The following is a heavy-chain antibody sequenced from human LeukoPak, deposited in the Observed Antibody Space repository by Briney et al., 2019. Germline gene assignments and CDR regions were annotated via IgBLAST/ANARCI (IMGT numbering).Heavy chain of an antibody. D-gene: IGHD6-13*01. V-gene: IGHV4-59*01. Sequence: SETLSLTCTVSGGSISSYYWSWIRQPPGKGLEWIGYIYYSGSTNYNPSLKSRVTISVDTSKHQFSLKLSSVTAADTAVYYCARDSSSWYHNWFDPWGQGTLVTVSS. J-gene: IGHJ5*02. CDR1: GGSISSYY. CDR3: ARDSSSWYHNWFDP. CDR2: IYYSGST.